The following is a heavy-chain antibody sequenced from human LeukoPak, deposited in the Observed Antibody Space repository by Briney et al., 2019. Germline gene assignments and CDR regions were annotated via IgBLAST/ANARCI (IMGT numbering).Heavy chain of an antibody. Sequence: GASVKVSCKASVYTFTGYSLRWVRQAPGQGLEWMGWISANNGETRYAQNLQGRVTMTTDTSTSTAYMELRSLRSDDTAVYYCARVPPSAHQMLSSDYWGQGTQVTVSS. CDR2: ISANNGET. V-gene: IGHV1-18*04. J-gene: IGHJ4*02. CDR3: ARVPPSAHQMLSSDY. D-gene: IGHD2-2*01. CDR1: VYTFTGYS.